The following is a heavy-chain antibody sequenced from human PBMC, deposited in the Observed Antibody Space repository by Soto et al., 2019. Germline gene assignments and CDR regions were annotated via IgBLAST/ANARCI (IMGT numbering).Heavy chain of an antibody. Sequence: GESLKISCKGSGYSFTSYWIGWVRQMPGKGLEWMGIIYPGDSDTRYSPSFQGQVTISADKSISTAYLQWSSLKASDTAMYYCARRPKVLLWFGEWDYWGQGTLVTVSS. V-gene: IGHV5-51*01. CDR3: ARRPKVLLWFGEWDY. D-gene: IGHD3-10*01. CDR1: GYSFTSYW. CDR2: IYPGDSDT. J-gene: IGHJ4*02.